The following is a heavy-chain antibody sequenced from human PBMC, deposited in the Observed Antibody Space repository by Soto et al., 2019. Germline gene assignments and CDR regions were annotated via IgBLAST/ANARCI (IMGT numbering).Heavy chain of an antibody. D-gene: IGHD5-18*01. CDR1: GGSISNSY. CDR2: IYYSGST. Sequence: PSETLSLTCTVSGGSISNSYWSWIRLSPGKGLEWIGYIYYSGSTNYNPSLESRVTISVDTSKNQFSLKLSSVAAADTAWYYCARRYGSCFDYWGRGTLVTVSS. J-gene: IGHJ4*02. V-gene: IGHV4-59*08. CDR3: ARRYGSCFDY.